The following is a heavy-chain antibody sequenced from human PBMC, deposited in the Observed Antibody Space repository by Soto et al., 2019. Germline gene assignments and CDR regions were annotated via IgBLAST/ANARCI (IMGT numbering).Heavy chain of an antibody. Sequence: QVQLVESGGGVVQPGRSLRLSCAASGFTFSSYGMHWVRQAPGKGLVWVAVISYDGSNKYYADSVKGRFTISRDNSKNTLYLQMNSLRAEDTAVYYCAKGRGNWFDPWGQGTLVTVSS. CDR2: ISYDGSNK. CDR1: GFTFSSYG. CDR3: AKGRGNWFDP. V-gene: IGHV3-30*18. J-gene: IGHJ5*02.